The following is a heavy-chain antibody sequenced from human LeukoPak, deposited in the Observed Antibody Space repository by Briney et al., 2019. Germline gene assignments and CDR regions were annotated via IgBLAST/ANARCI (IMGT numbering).Heavy chain of an antibody. V-gene: IGHV4-4*07. CDR2: IYTSGST. Sequence: SQTLSLTCTVSGGSISSYYWSWIRQPAGKGLEWIGRIYTSGSTNYNPSLKSRVTISVDTSKNQFSLKLSSVTAADTAVHYCARDASQDFWSGSAFDPWGQGTLVTVCS. CDR1: GGSISSYY. CDR3: ARDASQDFWSGSAFDP. J-gene: IGHJ5*02. D-gene: IGHD3-3*01.